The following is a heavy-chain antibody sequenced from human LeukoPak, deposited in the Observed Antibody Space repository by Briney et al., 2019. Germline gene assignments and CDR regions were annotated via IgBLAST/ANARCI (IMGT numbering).Heavy chain of an antibody. Sequence: PSETLSLTCTVSGGSINGYYWTWIRQSPGKGLEWIGYVYYSGSSNYNPSLKSRVTISADTSKNQFSLKLTSVTAADTAVYYCARESSSSWSAADYGGQRTLVTASS. CDR2: VYYSGSS. CDR1: GGSINGYY. D-gene: IGHD6-13*01. CDR3: ARESSSSWSAADY. J-gene: IGHJ4*02. V-gene: IGHV4-59*01.